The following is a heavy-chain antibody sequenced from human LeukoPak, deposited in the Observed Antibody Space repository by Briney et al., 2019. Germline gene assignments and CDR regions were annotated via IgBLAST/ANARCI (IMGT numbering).Heavy chain of an antibody. CDR3: AELGITMIGGV. CDR1: GFTFSDYY. D-gene: IGHD3-10*02. Sequence: GGSLRLSCAASGFTFSDYYMTWIRQAPGKGLEWLAHIINSDSTIYYADSVKGRFTISRDNAKNSLYLQMNSLRAEDTAVYYCAELGITMIGGVWGKGTTVTISS. CDR2: IINSDSTI. V-gene: IGHV3-11*04. J-gene: IGHJ6*04.